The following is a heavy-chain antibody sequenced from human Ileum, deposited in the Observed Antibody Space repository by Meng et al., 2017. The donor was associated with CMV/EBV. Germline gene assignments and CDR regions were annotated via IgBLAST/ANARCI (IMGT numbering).Heavy chain of an antibody. D-gene: IGHD3-22*01. CDR2: IYSDYAK. CDR3: AHRCYVDSTDYLDF. J-gene: IGHJ4*02. CDR1: LVSPNTRDVG. Sequence: PTLVAPTPAPPRTCTVSLVSPNTRDVGVGWIRQPPGKALEWLAVIYSDYAKDYSPSLKSRLTLPTDTSKSQVVLTMTNMDPVDTATYFIAHRCYVDSTDYLDFWGQGTLFTVSS. V-gene: IGHV2-5*02.